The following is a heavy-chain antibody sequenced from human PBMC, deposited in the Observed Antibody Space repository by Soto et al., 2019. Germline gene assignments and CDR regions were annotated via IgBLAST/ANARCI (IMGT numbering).Heavy chain of an antibody. CDR2: INHSGST. J-gene: IGHJ4*02. CDR1: GGSFSGYY. Sequence: PSETLSLTCAVYGGSFSGYYWSWIRQPPWKGLEWIGEINHSGSTNYNPSLKSRVTISVDTSKNQFSLKLSSVTAADTAVYYCAREELWPPHDYWGQGTLVTVSS. CDR3: AREELWPPHDY. D-gene: IGHD5-18*01. V-gene: IGHV4-34*01.